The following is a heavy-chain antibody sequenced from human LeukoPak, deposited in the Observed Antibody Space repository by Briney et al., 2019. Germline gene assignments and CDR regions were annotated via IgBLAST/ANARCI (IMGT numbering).Heavy chain of an antibody. Sequence: SETLSLTCTVSGGSISSSSYYWGWIRQPPGKGLEWIGSIYYSGSAYYKSSLKSRVTISADTSKNQFSLKLSSVTAADTAVYYCASVSPANDYWGQGTLVTVSS. J-gene: IGHJ4*02. CDR3: ASVSPANDY. D-gene: IGHD2-15*01. CDR2: IYYSGSA. V-gene: IGHV4-39*01. CDR1: GGSISSSSYY.